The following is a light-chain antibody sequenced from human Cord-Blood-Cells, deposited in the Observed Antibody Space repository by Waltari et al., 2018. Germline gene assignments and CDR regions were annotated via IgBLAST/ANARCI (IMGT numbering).Light chain of an antibody. CDR3: SSYTSSSTRV. J-gene: IGLJ3*02. CDR1: SSDVGSYNR. V-gene: IGLV2-18*02. Sequence: QSALTQPPSVSGSPGQSVTISCTGTSSDVGSYNRVSWYQQPPGTAPKLSIYEVSNRPSGVPDRCSGSKSSNTASLTISGLQAEDEADYYGSSYTSSSTRVFGGGTKLTVL. CDR2: EVS.